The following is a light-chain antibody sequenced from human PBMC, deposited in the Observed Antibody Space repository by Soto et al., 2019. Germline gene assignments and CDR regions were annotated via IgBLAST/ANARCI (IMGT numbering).Light chain of an antibody. CDR1: QSLLHNNGYNY. CDR2: LAS. J-gene: IGKJ1*01. V-gene: IGKV2-28*01. CDR3: MQGLQSPWT. Sequence: DIVMTQSPLSLPVTPGEPASISCRSSQSLLHNNGYNYLDWYLQKPGQAPQLLISLASNRASGVPDRFSGSGSGTDFILKISRVEAEDVGVYYCMQGLQSPWTFGQGTKVEIK.